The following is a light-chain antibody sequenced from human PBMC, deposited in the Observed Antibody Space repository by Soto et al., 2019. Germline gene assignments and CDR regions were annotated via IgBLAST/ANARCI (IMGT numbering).Light chain of an antibody. V-gene: IGKV1-27*01. CDR3: QNLDSAAFT. CDR2: AAS. J-gene: IGKJ3*01. Sequence: DIQMTQSPPSLSASVGDRVTITCRASQDISNYLAWYQQRPGKVPRLLIYAASTLQSGVPSRFSGSGSGTDFTLTISSLLHEDAATYYCQNLDSAAFTFGPGTKVDIK. CDR1: QDISNY.